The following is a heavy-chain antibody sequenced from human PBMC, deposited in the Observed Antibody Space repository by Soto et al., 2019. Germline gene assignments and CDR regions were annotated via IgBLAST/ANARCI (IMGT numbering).Heavy chain of an antibody. CDR3: AKDRDDYRNYVFDY. CDR1: GFTFTNYA. J-gene: IGHJ4*02. Sequence: GGSLRLSCAASGFTFTNYAMTWVRQAPGKGLEWVSISSGSGSGGSTNYADSGKGRFTISRDNSKNTRYLQMNSLRVEDTAVYYCAKDRDDYRNYVFDYWGQGTLVTVSS. D-gene: IGHD4-4*01. V-gene: IGHV3-23*01. CDR2: SSGSGSGGST.